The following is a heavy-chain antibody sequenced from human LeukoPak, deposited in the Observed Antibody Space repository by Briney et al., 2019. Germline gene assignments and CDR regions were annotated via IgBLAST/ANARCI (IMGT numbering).Heavy chain of an antibody. D-gene: IGHD6-13*01. CDR1: GYTFTSYD. J-gene: IGHJ4*02. Sequence: ASVKVSCEASGYTFTSYDINWVRQATGQGLEWMGWMNPNSGNTGYAQKFQGRVTMTRDTSTSTVYMELSSLRSEDTAVYYCARDQGIAAAGTGDWGQGTLVTVSS. V-gene: IGHV1-8*01. CDR2: MNPNSGNT. CDR3: ARDQGIAAAGTGD.